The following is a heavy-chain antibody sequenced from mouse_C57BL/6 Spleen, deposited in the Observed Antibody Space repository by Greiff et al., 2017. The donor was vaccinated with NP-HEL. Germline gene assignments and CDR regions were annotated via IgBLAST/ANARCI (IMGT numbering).Heavy chain of an antibody. J-gene: IGHJ4*01. Sequence: VQLQQSGPELVKPGASVKIPCKASGYTFTDYNMDWVKQSHGKSLEWIGDINPNNGGTIYNQKFKGKATVTVDKSSSTAYMELRSLTSEDTAVYYCATFYSNSYAMDYWGQGTSVTVSS. D-gene: IGHD2-5*01. CDR3: ATFYSNSYAMDY. CDR2: INPNNGGT. V-gene: IGHV1-18*01. CDR1: GYTFTDYN.